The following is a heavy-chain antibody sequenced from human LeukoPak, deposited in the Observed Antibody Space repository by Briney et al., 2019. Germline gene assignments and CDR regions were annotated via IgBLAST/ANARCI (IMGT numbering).Heavy chain of an antibody. CDR3: ARRRQTGGDNGLHNWFDP. V-gene: IGHV4-59*08. CDR2: IYYSAST. D-gene: IGHD2-21*01. CDR1: GDSPNTYS. Sequence: SETLSPACTVSGDSPNTYSWHWIRHPPGKGLEWIGHIYYSASTSYNPSLRRRATTSVGTSKNHFSLRLTSVTAADPAVYYCARRRQTGGDNGLHNWFDPWGQGILVTVSS. J-gene: IGHJ5*02.